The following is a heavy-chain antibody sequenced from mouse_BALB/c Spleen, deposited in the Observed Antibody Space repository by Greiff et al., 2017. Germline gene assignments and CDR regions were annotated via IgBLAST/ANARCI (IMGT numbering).Heavy chain of an antibody. CDR2: INPSTGYT. J-gene: IGHJ3*01. V-gene: IGHV1-7*01. CDR1: GYTFTSYW. D-gene: IGHD2-4*01. Sequence: QVQLQQSGAELAKPGASVKMSCKASGYTFTSYWMHWVKQRPGQGLEWIGYINPSTGYTEYNQKFKDKATLTADKSSSTAYMQLSSLTSEDSAVYYCARWKTMITGAWFAYWGQGTLVTVSA. CDR3: ARWKTMITGAWFAY.